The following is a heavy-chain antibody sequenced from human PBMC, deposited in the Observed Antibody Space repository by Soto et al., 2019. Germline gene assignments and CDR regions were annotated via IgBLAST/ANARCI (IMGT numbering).Heavy chain of an antibody. J-gene: IGHJ4*02. CDR1: SFTFIDFY. Sequence: GASVKVSCKASSFTFIDFYIHWLRQAPGQGLEWMGWINAKNGGTRYAEKFQDRVTLTRDRSVRIAYLELQRLRSDDTAVYYCARSHCTDGTCYTEVIPSWGQGTLVTVSS. V-gene: IGHV1-2*02. D-gene: IGHD2-8*01. CDR2: INAKNGGT. CDR3: ARSHCTDGTCYTEVIPS.